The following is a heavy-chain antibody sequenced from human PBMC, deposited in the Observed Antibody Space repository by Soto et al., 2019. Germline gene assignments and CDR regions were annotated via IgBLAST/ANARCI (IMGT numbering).Heavy chain of an antibody. CDR1: GYTFTSYG. D-gene: IGHD3-3*01. J-gene: IGHJ5*02. CDR3: ARDPSAGNYDFWSGYSNWFDP. V-gene: IGHV1-18*01. Sequence: ASVKVSCKASGYTFTSYGISWVRQAPGQGLEWMGWISAYNGNTNYAQKLQGRVTMTTDTSTSTAYMELRSLRSDDTAVYYCARDPSAGNYDFWSGYSNWFDPWGQGTLVTVSS. CDR2: ISAYNGNT.